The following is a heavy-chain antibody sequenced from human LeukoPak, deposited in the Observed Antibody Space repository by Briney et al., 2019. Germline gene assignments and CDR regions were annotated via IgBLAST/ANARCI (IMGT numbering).Heavy chain of an antibody. V-gene: IGHV3-43*02. J-gene: IGHJ4*02. CDR1: GFSFHDYA. Sequence: PGGSLRLSCVASGFSFHDYAMHWVRQPPGKGLEGVSLITNNGGTTVYADSVKGRFTISRDNSKDSLYLQMNSLRTEDTAVYYCAKVSGMATQWGNFDYWGQGTLVTVSS. D-gene: IGHD3-16*01. CDR2: ITNNGGTT. CDR3: AKVSGMATQWGNFDY.